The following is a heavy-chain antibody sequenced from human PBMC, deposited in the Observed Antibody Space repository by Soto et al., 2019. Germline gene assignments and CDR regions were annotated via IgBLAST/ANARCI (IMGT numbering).Heavy chain of an antibody. CDR2: IYHSGST. Sequence: LTNAVAEGNSVNSSWWRMIKQPPGKGLEWIGEIYHSGSTNYNPSLKSRVTISVDKSKNQFSLKLSSVTAADTAVYYWTTEAVGGTSLDSWGPAPLVTSPQ. D-gene: IGHD6-19*01. CDR1: EGNSVNSSW. V-gene: IGHV4-4*02. J-gene: IGHJ5*02. CDR3: TTEAVGGTSLDS.